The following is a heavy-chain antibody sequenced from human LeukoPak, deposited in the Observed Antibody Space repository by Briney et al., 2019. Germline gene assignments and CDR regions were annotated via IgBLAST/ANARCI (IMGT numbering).Heavy chain of an antibody. CDR2: IRFDGTSE. V-gene: IGHV3-30*02. D-gene: IGHD3-10*01. Sequence: GGSLRLSCAASGFTFRSYEMYWVRQAPGKGLEWVAFIRFDGTSEFYADSVKARFTISRDNSKNTLYLQMNSLRAEDTAVYYCAREVGKDVLLIPAYFDYWGQGTLVTVSS. CDR1: GFTFRSYE. J-gene: IGHJ4*02. CDR3: AREVGKDVLLIPAYFDY.